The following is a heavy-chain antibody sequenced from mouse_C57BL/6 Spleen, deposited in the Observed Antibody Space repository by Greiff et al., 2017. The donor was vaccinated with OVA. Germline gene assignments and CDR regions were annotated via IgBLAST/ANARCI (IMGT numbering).Heavy chain of an antibody. V-gene: IGHV1-66*01. Sequence: LQQSGPELVKPGASVKISCKASGYSFTSYYIHWVKQRPGQGLEWIGWIYPGSGNTKYNEKFKGKATLTVDTSSSTAYMQLSSLTSEDSAVYYCARSGGNSPLDYWGQGTTLTVSS. J-gene: IGHJ2*01. CDR2: IYPGSGNT. D-gene: IGHD2-1*01. CDR1: GYSFTSYY. CDR3: ARSGGNSPLDY.